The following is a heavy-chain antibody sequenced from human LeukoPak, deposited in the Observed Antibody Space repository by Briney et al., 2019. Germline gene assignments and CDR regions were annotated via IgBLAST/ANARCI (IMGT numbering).Heavy chain of an antibody. CDR2: TCYSGST. CDR1: GGSISSSSYH. CDR3: ARVETVWYFDL. Sequence: SETLSLTCTVSGGSISSSSYHWGRIRQPPGKGLEWIGSTCYSGSTYYNPSLKSRVTISVDTSKNQFSLSLSSVTPADTAVYYCARVETVWYFDLSGRGTQVTVSS. V-gene: IGHV4-39*01. D-gene: IGHD1-14*01. J-gene: IGHJ2*01.